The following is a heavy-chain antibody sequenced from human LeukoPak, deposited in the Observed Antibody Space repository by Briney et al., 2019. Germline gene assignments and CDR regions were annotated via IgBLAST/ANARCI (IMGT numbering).Heavy chain of an antibody. CDR2: ISSSSSYI. V-gene: IGHV3-11*06. J-gene: IGHJ3*02. D-gene: IGHD2-2*01. CDR3: ARDAVVPAAMMGQENAFDI. CDR1: GFTFSDYY. Sequence: GGSLRLSCAASGFTFSDYYMSWIRQAPGKGLEWVSSISSSSSYIYYADSVKGRFTISRDNAKNSLYLQMNSLRAEDTAVYYCARDAVVPAAMMGQENAFDIWGQGTMVTVSS.